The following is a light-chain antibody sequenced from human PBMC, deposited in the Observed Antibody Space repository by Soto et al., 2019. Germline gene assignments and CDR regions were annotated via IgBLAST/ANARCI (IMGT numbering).Light chain of an antibody. CDR1: SSNIGSNV. CDR2: RND. CDR3: EAWDVSLNAWV. J-gene: IGLJ3*02. V-gene: IGLV1-44*01. Sequence: QLVLTQPPSASGTPGQRVTISCSGSSSNIGSNVVNWYQQLPGTAPKLLIYRNDQRPSAFPDRFSGSKSGMSASLAISGLQSEDEADYYCEAWDVSLNAWVFGGGTKLTVL.